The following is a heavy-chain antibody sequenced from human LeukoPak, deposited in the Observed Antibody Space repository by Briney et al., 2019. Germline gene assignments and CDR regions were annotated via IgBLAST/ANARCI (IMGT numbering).Heavy chain of an antibody. V-gene: IGHV4-39*01. Sequence: SETLSLTCTVSRGSIRTADYYWAWVRQPPGEGMEWLGSIYFSGTPYFNPSLKSRVAVSIDTSKNQFSLKVTSVNASDTAVYFCARTSSWYAGAWFDSWGQGTLVTVSS. D-gene: IGHD6-13*01. J-gene: IGHJ5*01. CDR2: IYFSGTP. CDR1: RGSIRTADYY. CDR3: ARTSSWYAGAWFDS.